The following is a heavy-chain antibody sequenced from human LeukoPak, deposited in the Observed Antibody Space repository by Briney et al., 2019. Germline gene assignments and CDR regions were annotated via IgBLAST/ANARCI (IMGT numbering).Heavy chain of an antibody. D-gene: IGHD3-22*01. CDR2: ISGSGGST. CDR3: AKSSYYDASGYYREYYFDS. CDR1: GFSFSSYG. J-gene: IGHJ4*02. Sequence: PGRSLRLSCAASGFSFSSYGMHWVRQAPGKGLEWVSSISGSGGSTHYVDSVKGRFTISRDKTKNMLYLQMNSLRAEDTAVYYCAKSSYYDASGYYREYYFDSWGQGTLVTVSS. V-gene: IGHV3-23*01.